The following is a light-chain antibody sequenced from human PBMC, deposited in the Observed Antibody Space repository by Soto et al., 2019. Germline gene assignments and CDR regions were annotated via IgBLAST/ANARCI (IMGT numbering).Light chain of an antibody. CDR2: DAS. Sequence: EIVLTQAPATLSLSPGQRATLSCRASQSVGSYLAWYQQIPGQAPRLLIYDASNRATGIPDRFSGSGSGTDFTLTISSLEPEDFAVYYCLQRSNWPRTFGQGTKLEIK. CDR1: QSVGSY. J-gene: IGKJ2*01. V-gene: IGKV3-11*01. CDR3: LQRSNWPRT.